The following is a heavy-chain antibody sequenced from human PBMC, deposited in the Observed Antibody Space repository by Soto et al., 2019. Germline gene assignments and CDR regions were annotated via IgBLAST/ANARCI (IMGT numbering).Heavy chain of an antibody. Sequence: QVQLVQSGAEVKKPGASVKVSCKASGYTFTSYGISWVRQAPGQGLEWMGWINPYNGNTKYAQKLQGRVTMTTDTSTSTAYMEVRGLRSDDTAVYYCARAAAVGLFDYWGQGTLVTVSS. CDR3: ARAAAVGLFDY. CDR1: GYTFTSYG. CDR2: INPYNGNT. V-gene: IGHV1-18*01. D-gene: IGHD1-26*01. J-gene: IGHJ4*02.